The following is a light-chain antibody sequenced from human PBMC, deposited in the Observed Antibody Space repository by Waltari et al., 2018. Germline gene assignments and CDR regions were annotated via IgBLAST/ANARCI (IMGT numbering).Light chain of an antibody. CDR2: AAS. J-gene: IGKJ1*01. CDR1: QGISSN. V-gene: IGKV1-9*01. CDR3: QQLNSYPSWT. Sequence: IQLTQSPSSLSASVGDRVTITCRASQGISSNLAWYQQKPGKAPKLLIYAASTLQSGVPSRCSGSGSGTDFTLTIISLQPEDFATYYCQQLNSYPSWTFGQWTKVEIK.